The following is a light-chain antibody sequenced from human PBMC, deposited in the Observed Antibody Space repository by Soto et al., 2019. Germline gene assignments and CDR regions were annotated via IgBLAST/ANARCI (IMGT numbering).Light chain of an antibody. CDR1: QSVSNNY. CDR2: GAS. CDR3: QQYLSSPTWT. J-gene: IGKJ1*01. Sequence: EIVLTQSPGTLSLSPGEKATLSCRASQSVSNNYLAWYQQKPGQAPRLLIYGASSRATGIPDRFSGSGSGTDLTLTISRLEPEDSALYYCQQYLSSPTWTFGQGTKVEI. V-gene: IGKV3-20*01.